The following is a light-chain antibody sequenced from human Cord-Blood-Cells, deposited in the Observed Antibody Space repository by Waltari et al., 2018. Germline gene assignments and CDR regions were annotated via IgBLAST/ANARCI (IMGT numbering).Light chain of an antibody. CDR3: SSYTSSSGV. J-gene: IGLJ1*01. CDR1: SSDVGGYPY. CDR2: EVS. Sequence: QSALTQPASVSGSPGQSITISCTGTSSDVGGYPYVSWYQQHPGNAPKLMIYEVSNRPSGVSNRFSGSKSGNTASLTISGLQAEDEADYYCSSYTSSSGVFGTGTKVTVL. V-gene: IGLV2-14*01.